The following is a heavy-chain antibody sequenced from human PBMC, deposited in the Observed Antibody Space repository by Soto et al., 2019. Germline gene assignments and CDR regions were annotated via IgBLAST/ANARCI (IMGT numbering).Heavy chain of an antibody. Sequence: VGPLRLSCAASGFTFSGSAMHWVRQASGKGLEWVGRIRSKANSYATAYAASVKGRFTISRDDSKNTAYLQMNSLKTEDTAVYYCTRTYYYDSSGVNWFDPWGQGTLVTVSS. V-gene: IGHV3-73*01. D-gene: IGHD3-22*01. CDR1: GFTFSGSA. CDR2: IRSKANSYAT. CDR3: TRTYYYDSSGVNWFDP. J-gene: IGHJ5*02.